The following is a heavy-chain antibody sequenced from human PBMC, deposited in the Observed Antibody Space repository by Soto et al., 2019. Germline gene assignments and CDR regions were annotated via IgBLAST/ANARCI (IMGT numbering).Heavy chain of an antibody. CDR2: IIPMFGTA. Sequence: QVQLVQSGAEVKKPESSVKVSCKAPGGTFSTYAISWVRQAPGQGLEWMGGIIPMFGTANYAQRFQVRVTIPADESTNTVYMELSSLRSEDTAVYFCASGIQLWLRRINNGYSGWGQGTLVTVSS. V-gene: IGHV1-69*12. J-gene: IGHJ4*02. CDR3: ASGIQLWLRRINNGYSG. CDR1: GGTFSTYA. D-gene: IGHD5-18*01.